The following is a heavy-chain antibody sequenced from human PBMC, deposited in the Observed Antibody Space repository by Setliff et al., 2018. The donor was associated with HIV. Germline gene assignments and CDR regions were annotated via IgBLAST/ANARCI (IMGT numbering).Heavy chain of an antibody. Sequence: PGGSLRLSCAASGFTFSNYWMSWVRQAPGKGLEWVANIKQDGSEKYYVDSVRGRFTISRDNAKNSLYLQMNSLRAEDTAVYYCARDLDYGDDWGQGTLVTV. CDR3: ARDLDYGDD. D-gene: IGHD3-16*01. CDR1: GFTFSNYW. J-gene: IGHJ4*02. CDR2: IKQDGSEK. V-gene: IGHV3-7*01.